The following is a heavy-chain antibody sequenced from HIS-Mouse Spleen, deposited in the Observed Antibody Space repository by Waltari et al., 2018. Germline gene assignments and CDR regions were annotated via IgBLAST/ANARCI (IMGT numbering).Heavy chain of an antibody. J-gene: IGHJ4*02. CDR3: AKRRTNWGAYFDY. D-gene: IGHD7-27*01. Sequence: EVQLLESGGGLVQPGGSLRLSCAASGFTFSSYAMSWVRRAPGKGLEWVSAISGSGGSTYYADSVKGRLTISRDNSKNTLYLQMNSLRAEDTAVYYCAKRRTNWGAYFDYWGQGTLVTVSS. CDR1: GFTFSSYA. CDR2: ISGSGGST. V-gene: IGHV3-23*01.